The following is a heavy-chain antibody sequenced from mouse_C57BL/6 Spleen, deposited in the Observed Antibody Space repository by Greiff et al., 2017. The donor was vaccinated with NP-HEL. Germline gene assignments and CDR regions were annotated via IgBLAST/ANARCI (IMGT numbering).Heavy chain of an antibody. CDR1: GFNITDYY. CDR3: TTSNYGSWFAY. D-gene: IGHD1-1*01. CDR2: IDPEDGDT. J-gene: IGHJ3*01. V-gene: IGHV14-1*01. Sequence: EVKLVESGAELVRPGASVKLSCTASGFNITDYYMHWVKQRPKQGLEWIGRIDPEDGDTEYAPKFQGKATMTADTSSNTAYLQLSSLTSEDTAVYYCTTSNYGSWFAYWGQGTLVTVSA.